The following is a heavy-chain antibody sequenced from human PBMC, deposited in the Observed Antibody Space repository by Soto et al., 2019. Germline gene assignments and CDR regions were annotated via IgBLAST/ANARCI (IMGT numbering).Heavy chain of an antibody. CDR3: ARGPDIVATIYTY. CDR2: IYYSGST. CDR1: GGSISSYY. D-gene: IGHD5-12*01. J-gene: IGHJ4*02. Sequence: SETLSLTCTVSGGSISSYYWSWIRQPPGKGLEWIGYIYYSGSTNYNPSLKSRFTISVDTSKNQFSLKLSSVTAADTAVYYCARGPDIVATIYTYWGQGTLVTVSS. V-gene: IGHV4-59*01.